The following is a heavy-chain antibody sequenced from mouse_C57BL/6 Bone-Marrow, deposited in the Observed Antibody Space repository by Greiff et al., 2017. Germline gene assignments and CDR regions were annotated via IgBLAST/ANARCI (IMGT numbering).Heavy chain of an antibody. D-gene: IGHD2-2*01. CDR2: IYPGSGNT. V-gene: IGHV1-66*01. J-gene: IGHJ1*03. CDR1: GYSFTSYY. Sequence: QVQLKESGPELVKPGASVKISCKASGYSFTSYYIHWVKQRPGQGLEWIGWIYPGSGNTKYNEKFKGKATLTADTSSSTAYMQLSSLTSEDSAVYYCARWGVTTRYWYFDVWGTGTTITVSS. CDR3: ARWGVTTRYWYFDV.